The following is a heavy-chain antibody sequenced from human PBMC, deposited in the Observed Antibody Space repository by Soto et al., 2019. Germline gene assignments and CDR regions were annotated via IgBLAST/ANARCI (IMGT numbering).Heavy chain of an antibody. CDR1: GGSISSDSYY. V-gene: IGHV4-39*01. CDR3: ASYNWNDVDFEY. CDR2: ISYSGST. D-gene: IGHD1-20*01. Sequence: PSETLSLTCTVSGGSISSDSYYWGWIRQSPEKGLEWIASISYSGSTYYNPTLKSRLIISVDTSKSQFSLKLSSVTAADTAVYYCASYNWNDVDFEYWGQGTLVTVS. J-gene: IGHJ4*02.